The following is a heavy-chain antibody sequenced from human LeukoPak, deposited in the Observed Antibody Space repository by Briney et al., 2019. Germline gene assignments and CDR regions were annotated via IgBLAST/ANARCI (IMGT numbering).Heavy chain of an antibody. J-gene: IGHJ4*02. Sequence: ASVKVSCKASGYTFTSYAMHWVRQAPGQRLEWMGWINAYNGNTNYAQKLQGRVTMTTDTSTSTAYMELRSLRSDDTAVYYCARVGYYYDSSGYREPFDYWGQGTLVTVSS. CDR2: INAYNGNT. V-gene: IGHV1-18*01. D-gene: IGHD3-22*01. CDR1: GYTFTSYA. CDR3: ARVGYYYDSSGYREPFDY.